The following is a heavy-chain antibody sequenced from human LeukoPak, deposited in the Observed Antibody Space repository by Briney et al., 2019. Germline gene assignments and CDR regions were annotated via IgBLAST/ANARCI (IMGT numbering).Heavy chain of an antibody. V-gene: IGHV3-23*01. Sequence: GGSLRLSCAASGFTFSSYSMNWVRQAPGKGLEWVSTISRSGDNTKYADSVKGRFSISRDNSKNTLYLQVNSLRAEDTAVYYCAKEIGPGYWYFDLWGPGTLVTVSS. CDR3: AKEIGPGYWYFDL. CDR1: GFTFSSYS. CDR2: ISRSGDNT. D-gene: IGHD3/OR15-3a*01. J-gene: IGHJ2*01.